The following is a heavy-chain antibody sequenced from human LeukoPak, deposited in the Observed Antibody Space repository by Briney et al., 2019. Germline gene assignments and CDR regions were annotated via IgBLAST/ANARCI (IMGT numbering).Heavy chain of an antibody. CDR2: IKQDGSET. J-gene: IGHJ4*02. V-gene: IGHV3-7*01. D-gene: IGHD5-24*01. Sequence: GGSLRLSCATAGFTFSTYWMSWVRQAPGKGLEWVANIKQDGSETYYADSVKGRFTIFRDNAKNSLYLQMDSLRVEDTAVYYCANGDGFDYWGQGTLVIVSS. CDR3: ANGDGFDY. CDR1: GFTFSTYW.